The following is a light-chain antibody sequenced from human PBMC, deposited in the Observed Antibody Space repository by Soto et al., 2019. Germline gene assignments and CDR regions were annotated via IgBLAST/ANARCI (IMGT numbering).Light chain of an antibody. CDR2: GNS. V-gene: IGLV1-40*01. J-gene: IGLJ2*01. Sequence: QSVLTQPPSVSGAPGQRVTISCTGSSSNIGAGYDVHWYQQLPGTAHKLLVYGNSNRPSGVPDRFSCYKSGTSASLAITGLQAEDEADYYCQSYDSSLSVVFGGGTKLTVL. CDR3: QSYDSSLSVV. CDR1: SSNIGAGYD.